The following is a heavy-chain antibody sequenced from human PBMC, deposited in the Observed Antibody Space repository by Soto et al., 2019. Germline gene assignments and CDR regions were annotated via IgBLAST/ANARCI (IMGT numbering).Heavy chain of an antibody. V-gene: IGHV1-69*13. CDR1: GGTFSTYA. Sequence: AVQVSCKDSGGTFSTYAITLWRQAPGQGLEWMVGIIPMFGTANYAQKFRGRVTVTADESTSTAHMELSSLRSEDTAVYYCARGWETVGTTTPFAYWGQGTLVTVAS. J-gene: IGHJ4*02. CDR3: ARGWETVGTTTPFAY. CDR2: IIPMFGTA. D-gene: IGHD1-26*01.